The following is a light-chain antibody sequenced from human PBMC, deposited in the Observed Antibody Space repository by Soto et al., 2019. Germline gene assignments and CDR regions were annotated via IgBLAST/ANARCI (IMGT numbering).Light chain of an antibody. CDR3: QAWDNSLV. J-gene: IGLJ2*01. CDR2: QDS. CDR1: KLGDKY. Sequence: SYELTQPPSVSVSPGQTASITCSGDKLGDKYACWYQQKPGQSPVLVIYQDSKRPSGIPERFSGSNSGNTATLTISGTQAMYEADYYCQAWDNSLVFGGGTKLPVL. V-gene: IGLV3-1*01.